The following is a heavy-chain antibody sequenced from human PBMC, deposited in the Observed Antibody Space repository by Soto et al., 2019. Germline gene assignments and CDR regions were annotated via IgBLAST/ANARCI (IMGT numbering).Heavy chain of an antibody. J-gene: IGHJ3*02. CDR3: ATVGYAHAFDI. D-gene: IGHD2-2*01. Sequence: ASVKVSCKVSGQNLTELPMHWVRQAPGKGLEWMGGFDPEDGETIYAQKFQGRVTMTEDTSTDTAYMELSSLRSEDTAVYYCATVGYAHAFDIWGQGTMVTVSS. CDR2: FDPEDGET. V-gene: IGHV1-24*01. CDR1: GQNLTELP.